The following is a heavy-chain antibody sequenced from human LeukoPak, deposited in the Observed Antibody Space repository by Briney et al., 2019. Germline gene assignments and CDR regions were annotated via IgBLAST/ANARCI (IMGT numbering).Heavy chain of an antibody. CDR3: ARRLLGYCSGGSCEYYFDY. D-gene: IGHD2-15*01. Sequence: GESLKISCKGSGYRITSYWIGWVRQMPGEGLEWMGIIYPGDSDTRYSPSFQGQVTISADKSISTAYLQWSSLKASDTAMYYCARRLLGYCSGGSCEYYFDYWGQGTLVTVSS. V-gene: IGHV5-51*01. J-gene: IGHJ4*02. CDR1: GYRITSYW. CDR2: IYPGDSDT.